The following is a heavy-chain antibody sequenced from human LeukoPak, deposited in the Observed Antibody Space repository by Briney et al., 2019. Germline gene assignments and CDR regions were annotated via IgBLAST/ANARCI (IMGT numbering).Heavy chain of an antibody. V-gene: IGHV1-69*06. Sequence: GASVKVSCKASGGTFSSYAISWVRQAPGQGLEWMGGIIPTFGTANYAQKFQGRVTITADKSTSTAYMELSSLRSEDTAVYYCARDLASSSWPGAFDIWGQGTMVTVSS. CDR3: ARDLASSSWPGAFDI. J-gene: IGHJ3*02. CDR1: GGTFSSYA. CDR2: IIPTFGTA. D-gene: IGHD6-13*01.